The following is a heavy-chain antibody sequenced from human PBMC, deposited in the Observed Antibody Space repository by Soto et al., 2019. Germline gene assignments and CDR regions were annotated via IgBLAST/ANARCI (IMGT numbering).Heavy chain of an antibody. CDR3: ARAHYASDAFDF. CDR2: ISPGGGTT. D-gene: IGHD3-10*01. J-gene: IGHJ3*01. V-gene: IGHV1-46*03. Sequence: VQLVQSGAEVKKPGASVKISCKASGYTFTTNFIHWIRQAPGQGLEWVGIISPGGGTTVYAQKFQGRVTMTRDTSTSTFYMELRSLRSEDTAVFYCARAHYASDAFDFWGQGTMVIVSS. CDR1: GYTFTTNF.